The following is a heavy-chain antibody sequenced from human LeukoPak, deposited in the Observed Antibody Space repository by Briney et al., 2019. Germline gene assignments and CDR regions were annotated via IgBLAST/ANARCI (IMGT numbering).Heavy chain of an antibody. CDR1: GYTLTELS. Sequence: ASVKVSCKVSGYTLTELSMHWVRQAPGKGLEWMGGFDPEDGETIYAQKFQGRVTMTEDTSTDTAYMELSSLRSEDTAVYYCATVFAHGSGPDNDYWGQGTLVTVSS. CDR3: ATVFAHGSGPDNDY. V-gene: IGHV1-24*01. CDR2: FDPEDGET. J-gene: IGHJ4*02. D-gene: IGHD3-10*01.